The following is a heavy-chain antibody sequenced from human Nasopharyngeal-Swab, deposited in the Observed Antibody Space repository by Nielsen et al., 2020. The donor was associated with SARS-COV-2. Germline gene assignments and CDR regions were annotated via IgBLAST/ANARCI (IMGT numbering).Heavy chain of an antibody. CDR1: GWSFIGYY. CDR2: INHSGST. V-gene: IGHV4-34*01. CDR3: ARGQVFGVVRRAPHAFDI. Sequence: SETRSLTCAVYGWSFIGYYWSWIRQPPGKGLEWIGEINHSGSTNYNPSLKSRVTISVDTSKNQFSLKLSSVTAADTAVYYCARGQVFGVVRRAPHAFDIWGQGTMVTVSS. J-gene: IGHJ3*02. D-gene: IGHD3-3*01.